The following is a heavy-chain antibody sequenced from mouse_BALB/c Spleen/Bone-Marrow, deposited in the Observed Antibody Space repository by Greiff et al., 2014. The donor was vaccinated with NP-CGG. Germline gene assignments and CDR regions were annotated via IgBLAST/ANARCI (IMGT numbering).Heavy chain of an antibody. CDR1: GFNIKDTY. J-gene: IGHJ3*01. Sequence: EVQLQQSGAELVKPGASVKLSCTASGFNIKDTYMHWVKQRPEQGLEWIGRIDPANGNTKYDPKFQGKATITADTSSNTAYLQRSDQTAEYTCAYSCAIYYYGSSGLAYWGQGTLVTVSA. CDR3: AIYYYGSSGLAY. D-gene: IGHD1-1*01. V-gene: IGHV14-3*02. CDR2: IDPANGNT.